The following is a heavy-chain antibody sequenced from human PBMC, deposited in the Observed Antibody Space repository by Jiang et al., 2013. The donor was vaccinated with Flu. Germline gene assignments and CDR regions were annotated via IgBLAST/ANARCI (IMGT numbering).Heavy chain of an antibody. Sequence: GLLKPSETLSLTCTVSGGSISSYYWSWIRQPPGKGLEWIGYIYYGGPTNYNPSLKSRVTISVDTSKKQFSLKVSSVTAADTAVYYCARGTVGVVVPGSIYYYGMDVWGQGTTVTVSS. V-gene: IGHV4-59*01. CDR2: IYYGGPT. CDR1: GGSISSYY. D-gene: IGHD6-19*01. J-gene: IGHJ6*02. CDR3: ARGTVGVVVPGSIYYYGMDV.